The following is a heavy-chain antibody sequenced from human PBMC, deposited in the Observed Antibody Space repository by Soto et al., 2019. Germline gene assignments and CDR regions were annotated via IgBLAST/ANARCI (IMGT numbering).Heavy chain of an antibody. Sequence: SETLSLTCTVSGGSISSYYWSWIRQPPGKGLEWIGYIYYSGSTNYNPSLKSRVTISVDTSKNQFSLKLSSVTAADTAVYYCARQTAYYYGSGSYSTFNWFAPWGQGTLVTVSS. J-gene: IGHJ5*02. D-gene: IGHD3-10*01. CDR3: ARQTAYYYGSGSYSTFNWFAP. V-gene: IGHV4-59*08. CDR2: IYYSGST. CDR1: GGSISSYY.